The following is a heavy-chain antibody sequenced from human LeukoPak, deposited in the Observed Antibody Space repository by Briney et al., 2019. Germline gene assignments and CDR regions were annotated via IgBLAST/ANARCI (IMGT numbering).Heavy chain of an antibody. CDR1: GGSISSSNW. CDR2: IYHSGST. D-gene: IGHD3-10*01. Sequence: SGTLSLTCAVSGGSISSSNWWSWVRQPPGKGLEWIGEIYHSGSTNYNPSLKSRVTISVDKSKNQFSLKLSSVTAADTAVYYCARGDGYYGSGSRYYFDYWGQGTLVTVSS. J-gene: IGHJ4*02. CDR3: ARGDGYYGSGSRYYFDY. V-gene: IGHV4-4*02.